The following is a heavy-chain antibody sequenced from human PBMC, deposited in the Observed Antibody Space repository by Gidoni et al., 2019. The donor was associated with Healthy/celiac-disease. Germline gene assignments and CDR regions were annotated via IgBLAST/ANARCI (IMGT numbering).Heavy chain of an antibody. D-gene: IGHD3-22*01. CDR2: ISSSSSTI. CDR1: GFTFSSYS. J-gene: IGHJ4*02. V-gene: IGHV3-48*02. Sequence: EVQLVESGGGLVQPGGSLRFSCAASGFTFSSYSLNWVRQAPGKGLEWVSYISSSSSTIYYADSVKGRFTISRDNAKNSLYLQMNSLRDEDTAVYYCASTPGRGYYDSSGYYYALDYWGQGTLVTVSS. CDR3: ASTPGRGYYDSSGYYYALDY.